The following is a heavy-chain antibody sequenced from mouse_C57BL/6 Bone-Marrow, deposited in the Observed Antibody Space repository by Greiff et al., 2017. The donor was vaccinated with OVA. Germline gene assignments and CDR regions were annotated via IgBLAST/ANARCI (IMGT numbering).Heavy chain of an antibody. CDR3: ARCWDRAMDY. V-gene: IGHV1-26*01. J-gene: IGHJ4*01. Sequence: EVQLQQSGPELVKPGASVKISCKASGYTFTDYYMNWVKQSHGKSLEWIGDINPNNGGTSYNQKFKGKATLTVDKSSSTAYMELRSLTSEDSAVYYCARCWDRAMDYWGQGTSVTVSS. D-gene: IGHD4-1*01. CDR2: INPNNGGT. CDR1: GYTFTDYY.